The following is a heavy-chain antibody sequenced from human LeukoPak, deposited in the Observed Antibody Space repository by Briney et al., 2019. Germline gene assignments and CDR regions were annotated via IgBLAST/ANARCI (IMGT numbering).Heavy chain of an antibody. D-gene: IGHD2-15*01. CDR3: AREKSGKRYCSGGSCYYFDY. J-gene: IGHJ4*02. CDR1: GGSISSGGYY. Sequence: SETLSLTCTVSGGSISSGGYYWSWIRQRPGKGLEWIGYIYYSGSTYYNPSLKSRVTISVDTSKNQFSLKLSSVTAADTAVYYCAREKSGKRYCSGGSCYYFDYWGQGTLVTVSS. V-gene: IGHV4-31*03. CDR2: IYYSGST.